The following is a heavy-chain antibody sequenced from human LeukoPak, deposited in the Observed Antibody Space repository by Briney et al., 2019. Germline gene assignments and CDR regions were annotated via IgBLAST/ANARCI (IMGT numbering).Heavy chain of an antibody. CDR1: GYTFSTYG. CDR3: ARKRCTGDCYLFDP. D-gene: IGHD2-21*02. Sequence: ASVKVSCKASGYTFSTYGLMWVRQAPGQGLEWMGWINTNNGNTSYAQKFQGRVTMTTDTSTSTGYMELRSLRSDDTAVYYCARKRCTGDCYLFDPWGQGTLVTVSS. V-gene: IGHV1-18*01. J-gene: IGHJ5*02. CDR2: INTNNGNT.